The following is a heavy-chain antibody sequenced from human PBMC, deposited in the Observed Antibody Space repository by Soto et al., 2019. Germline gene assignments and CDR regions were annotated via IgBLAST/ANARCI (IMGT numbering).Heavy chain of an antibody. CDR2: IYPGDSDT. CDR1: GYSFTSYW. V-gene: IGHV5-51*01. CDR3: ARRRSTDYDILTGYYDY. D-gene: IGHD3-9*01. J-gene: IGHJ4*02. Sequence: GESLKISCKGSGYSFTSYWIGWVRQMPGKGLEWMGIIYPGDSDTRYSPSFQGQVTISADKSISTAYLQWSSLKASDTAMYYCARRRSTDYDILTGYYDYWGQGTLVTVSS.